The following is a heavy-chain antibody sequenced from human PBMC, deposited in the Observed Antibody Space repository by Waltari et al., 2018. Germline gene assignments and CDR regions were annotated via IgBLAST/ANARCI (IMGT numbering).Heavy chain of an antibody. Sequence: EVQVVESGGGLVQPGGSLRLSCASSGFTSSNSWIHWVRRSPGKGLVWVSRINGDGSSTNYADSVKGRFTISRDNAEKTVNLQMTSLRAEDTAVYYCVRDDWSYGMDVWGQGTTVTVSS. CDR1: GFTSSNSW. J-gene: IGHJ6*02. CDR2: INGDGSST. V-gene: IGHV3-74*01. CDR3: VRDDWSYGMDV. D-gene: IGHD3-9*01.